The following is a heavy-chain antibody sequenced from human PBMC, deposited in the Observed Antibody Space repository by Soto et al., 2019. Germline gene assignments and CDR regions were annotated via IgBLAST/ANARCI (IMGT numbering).Heavy chain of an antibody. D-gene: IGHD2-15*01. V-gene: IGHV5-51*01. Sequence: GESLKISCKGSGYSFTSYWIGWVRQKPGKGLEWMGIIYPADSDTRYSPSFQGQVTISADNSKNTLYLQMNSLRAEDTAVYYCAAAGPYYYYGMDVWGQGTTVTVSS. CDR3: AAAGPYYYYGMDV. J-gene: IGHJ6*02. CDR1: GYSFTSYW. CDR2: IYPADSDT.